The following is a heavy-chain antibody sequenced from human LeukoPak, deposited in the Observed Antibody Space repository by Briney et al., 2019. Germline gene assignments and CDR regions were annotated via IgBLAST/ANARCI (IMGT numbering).Heavy chain of an antibody. CDR3: ARDLGWDSSGYYLPYLIDY. CDR2: INPNSGGT. Sequence: GVSVKVSCKASGYTFTGYYMHWVRQAPGQGLEWMGWINPNSGGTNYAQKFQGRVTMTRDTSISTAYMELSRLRSDDTAVYYCARDLGWDSSGYYLPYLIDYWGQGTLVTVSS. V-gene: IGHV1-2*02. J-gene: IGHJ4*02. CDR1: GYTFTGYY. D-gene: IGHD3-22*01.